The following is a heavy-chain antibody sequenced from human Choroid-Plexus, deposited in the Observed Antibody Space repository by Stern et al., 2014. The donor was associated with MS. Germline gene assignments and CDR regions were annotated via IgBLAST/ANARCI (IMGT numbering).Heavy chain of an antibody. CDR2: VSYDGSNK. J-gene: IGHJ5*02. CDR1: GFTFGSCA. V-gene: IGHV3-30*18. D-gene: IGHD2/OR15-2a*01. CDR3: AKDRQYLTYFFDH. Sequence: VHLVESGGGVVQPGRPLRLSCVASGFTFGSCAMHWVRQAPGQGLEWVAGVSYDGSNKYYAGSVKGRFTISRDNSQNTLYMQMSSLRPEDTAVYYCAKDRQYLTYFFDHWGQGSLVTVSS.